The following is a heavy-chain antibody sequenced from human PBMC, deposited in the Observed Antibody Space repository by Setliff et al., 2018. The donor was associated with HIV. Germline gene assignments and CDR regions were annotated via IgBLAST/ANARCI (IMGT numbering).Heavy chain of an antibody. Sequence: GASVKVSCKASGGTFSSYAISWVRQAPGQGLEWMGRIIPIFNTANYAQKFQGRVTITADESTSTAYMELSSLRSEDTAVYYCARIVRPSYYYYYYMDVWGKGTTVTVSS. CDR1: GGTFSSYA. CDR2: IIPIFNTA. CDR3: ARIVRPSYYYYYYMDV. V-gene: IGHV1-69*13. J-gene: IGHJ6*03. D-gene: IGHD3-10*02.